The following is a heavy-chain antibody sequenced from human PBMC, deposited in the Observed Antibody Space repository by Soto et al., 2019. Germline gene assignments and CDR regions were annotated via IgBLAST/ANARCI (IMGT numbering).Heavy chain of an antibody. J-gene: IGHJ4*02. Sequence: SVKVSCKASGYTFTGYYMHWVRQAPGQGLEWMGWINPNSGGTNYAQKFQGWVTMTRDTSISTAYMELSRLRSDDTAVHYCARGSEIEARPGTADYWGQGTLVTVSS. CDR2: INPNSGGT. D-gene: IGHD6-6*01. CDR1: GYTFTGYY. CDR3: ARGSEIEARPGTADY. V-gene: IGHV1-2*04.